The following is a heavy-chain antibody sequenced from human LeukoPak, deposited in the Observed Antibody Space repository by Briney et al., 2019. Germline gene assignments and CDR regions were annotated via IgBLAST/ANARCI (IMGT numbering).Heavy chain of an antibody. CDR3: ARALDDYYDSSGYYFDY. J-gene: IGHJ4*02. V-gene: IGHV4-39*07. CDR2: IYYSGST. CDR1: GGSISSSSYY. D-gene: IGHD3-22*01. Sequence: SETLSLTCTVSGGSISSSSYYWGWIRQPPGKGLEWIGSIYYSGSTYYNPSPKSRVTISVDTSKNQFSLKLSSVTAADTAVYYCARALDDYYDSSGYYFDYWGQGTLVTVSS.